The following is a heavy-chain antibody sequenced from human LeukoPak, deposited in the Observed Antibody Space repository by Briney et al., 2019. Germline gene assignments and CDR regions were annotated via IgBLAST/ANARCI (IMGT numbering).Heavy chain of an antibody. J-gene: IGHJ4*02. V-gene: IGHV4-39*07. Sequence: SETLSLTCTVPGGSISSSSYYWGWIRQPPGKGLEWIGSIYYSGSTYYNPSLKSRVTISVDTSKNQFSLKLSSVTAADTAVYYCARVWFGELSFDYWGQGTLVTVSS. CDR3: ARVWFGELSFDY. CDR2: IYYSGST. D-gene: IGHD3-10*01. CDR1: GGSISSSSYY.